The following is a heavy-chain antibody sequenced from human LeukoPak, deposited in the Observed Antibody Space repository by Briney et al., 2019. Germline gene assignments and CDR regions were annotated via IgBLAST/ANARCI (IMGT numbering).Heavy chain of an antibody. D-gene: IGHD3-10*01. J-gene: IGHJ4*02. CDR2: IIPIFGTA. CDR3: ARDQGSMVRGLYEMNY. Sequence: GASVNVSCKASGGTFSSYAISWVRQAPGQGLEWMGGIIPIFGTANYAQKFQGRVTITADESTSTAYMELSSLRSEDTAVYYCARDQGSMVRGLYEMNYWGQGTLVTVSS. V-gene: IGHV1-69*13. CDR1: GGTFSSYA.